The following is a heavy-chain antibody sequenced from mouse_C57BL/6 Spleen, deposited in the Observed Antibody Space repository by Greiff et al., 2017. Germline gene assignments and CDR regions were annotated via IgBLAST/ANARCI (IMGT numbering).Heavy chain of an antibody. CDR1: GYAFRSSW. V-gene: IGHV1-80*01. D-gene: IGHD2-5*01. CDR2: IYPGDGDT. J-gene: IGHJ4*01. CDR3: ARDYSNLYAMDY. Sequence: QVQLQQSGAELVKPGASVKISCKASGYAFRSSWMNWVKQRPGKGLEWIGQIYPGDGDTNYNGKFKGKATLTADKSSSTAYMQLSSLTSEDSAVYFCARDYSNLYAMDYWGQGTSVTVSS.